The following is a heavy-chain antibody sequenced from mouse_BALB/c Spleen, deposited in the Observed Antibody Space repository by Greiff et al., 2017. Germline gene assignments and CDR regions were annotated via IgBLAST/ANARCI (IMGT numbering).Heavy chain of an antibody. V-gene: IGHV2-6-7*01. Sequence: VKVEESGPGLVAPSQSLSITCTVSGFSLTGYGVNWVRQPPGKGLEWLGMIWGDGSTDYNSALKSRLSISKDNSKSQVFLKMNSLQTDDTARYYCARIYYDYDGGNWYAMDYWGQGTSVTVSS. CDR3: ARIYYDYDGGNWYAMDY. CDR1: GFSLTGYG. CDR2: IWGDGST. D-gene: IGHD2-4*01. J-gene: IGHJ4*01.